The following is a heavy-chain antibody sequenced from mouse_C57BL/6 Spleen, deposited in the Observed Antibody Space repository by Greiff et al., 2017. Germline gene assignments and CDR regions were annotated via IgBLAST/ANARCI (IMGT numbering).Heavy chain of an antibody. CDR3: ARDQDYCNYYFDY. D-gene: IGHD2-1*01. Sequence: EVKVEESGPGLVKPSQSLSLTCSVTGYSITSGYYWNWIRQFPGNKLEWMGYISYDGSNNYNPSLKNRISITRDTSKNQFCLKLNSVTTEDTATYYCARDQDYCNYYFDYWGQGTTLTVSS. J-gene: IGHJ2*01. CDR2: ISYDGSN. V-gene: IGHV3-6*01. CDR1: GYSITSGYY.